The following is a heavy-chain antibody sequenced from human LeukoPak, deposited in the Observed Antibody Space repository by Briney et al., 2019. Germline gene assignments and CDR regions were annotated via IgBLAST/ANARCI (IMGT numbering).Heavy chain of an antibody. J-gene: IGHJ5*02. Sequence: ASVKVSCKASGYTFTSYDINWVRQATGQGLEWMGWMNPNSGNTGYAQEFQGRVTMTRNTSISTAYMELSSLRSEDTAVYYCATAYGSASLNWFDPWGQGTLVTVSS. CDR2: MNPNSGNT. D-gene: IGHD3-10*01. CDR1: GYTFTSYD. CDR3: ATAYGSASLNWFDP. V-gene: IGHV1-8*01.